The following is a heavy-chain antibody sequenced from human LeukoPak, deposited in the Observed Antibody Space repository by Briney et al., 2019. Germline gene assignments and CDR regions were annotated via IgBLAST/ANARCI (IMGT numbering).Heavy chain of an antibody. D-gene: IGHD6-13*01. CDR1: GGSISSYY. V-gene: IGHV4-59*01. J-gene: IGHJ4*02. Sequence: SETLSLTCTVSGGSISSYYWSWIRQPPGKGPEWIGYIYYSGSTNYNPSLKSRVTISVDTSKNQFSLKLSSVTAADTAVYYCARGGKGYPFDYWGQGTLVTVSS. CDR3: ARGGKGYPFDY. CDR2: IYYSGST.